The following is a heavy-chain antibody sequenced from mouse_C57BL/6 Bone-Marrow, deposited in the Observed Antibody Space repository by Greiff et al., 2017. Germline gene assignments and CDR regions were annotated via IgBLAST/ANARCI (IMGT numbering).Heavy chain of an antibody. J-gene: IGHJ4*01. CDR1: GYTFTDYA. Sequence: QVQLQQSGPELVRPGVSVKISCKGSGYTFTDYAMHWVKQSHAKSLEWIGVISMYFGDASYIQKLKDKATMTIDKAHSTAYMELARLTSEDSAVYYCERLIYYGNRYAMDYWGQGTSVTVSS. CDR3: ERLIYYGNRYAMDY. CDR2: ISMYFGDA. D-gene: IGHD2-1*01. V-gene: IGHV1-67*01.